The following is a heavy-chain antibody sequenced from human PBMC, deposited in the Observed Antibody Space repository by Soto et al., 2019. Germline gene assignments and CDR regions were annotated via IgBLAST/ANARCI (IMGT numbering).Heavy chain of an antibody. J-gene: IGHJ6*02. CDR3: ARGTEEGSGWYSSYYYYGMDV. CDR2: MNPNSGNT. D-gene: IGHD6-19*01. V-gene: IGHV1-8*01. Sequence: ASVKVSCKASGYTFTSYDINWVRQATGQGLEWMGWMNPNSGNTGYAQKFQGRVTMTRNTSISTAYMELSSLRSEDTAVYYCARGTEEGSGWYSSYYYYGMDVWGQGTTVTVSS. CDR1: GYTFTSYD.